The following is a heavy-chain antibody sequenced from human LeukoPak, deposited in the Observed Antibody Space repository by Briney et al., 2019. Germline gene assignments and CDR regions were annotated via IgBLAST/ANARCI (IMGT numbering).Heavy chain of an antibody. CDR3: AREGPGRLDY. J-gene: IGHJ4*02. CDR2: ISYDGSNK. D-gene: IGHD2-8*02. CDR1: GFTFSSYA. Sequence: GGSLRLSCAAFGFTFSSYAMHWVRQAPGKGLEWVAVISYDGSNKYYADSVKSRFTISRDNSKNTLYLQMNSLRAEDTAVYYCAREGPGRLDYWGQGTLVTVSS. V-gene: IGHV3-30-3*01.